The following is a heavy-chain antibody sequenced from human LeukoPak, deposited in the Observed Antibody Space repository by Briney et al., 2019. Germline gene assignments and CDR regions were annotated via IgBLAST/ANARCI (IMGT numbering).Heavy chain of an antibody. V-gene: IGHV4-59*01. D-gene: IGHD6-13*01. J-gene: IGHJ4*02. CDR2: IYYSGST. Sequence: PSETLSLTCTVSGGSISSYYWSWIRQPPGKGLEWIGYIYYSGSTNYNPSLKSRVTISVDTSKNQFSLKLSSVTAADTAVYYCAQGLYSSSWPHWGQGTLVTVSS. CDR1: GGSISSYY. CDR3: AQGLYSSSWPH.